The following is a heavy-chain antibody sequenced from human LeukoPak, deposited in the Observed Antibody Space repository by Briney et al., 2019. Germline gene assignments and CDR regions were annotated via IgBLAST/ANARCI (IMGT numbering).Heavy chain of an antibody. CDR2: IWYDGSNK. D-gene: IGHD1-26*01. V-gene: IGHV3-33*01. J-gene: IGHJ4*02. CDR1: GFTFNTSG. Sequence: PGGSLRLSCAASGFTFNTSGMHWVRQAPGKGLEWVAVIWYDGSNKYYADSVKGRFTISRDNSKNTLYPQMNSLRAEDTAVYYCARGWRELNYWGQGTLVTVSS. CDR3: ARGWRELNY.